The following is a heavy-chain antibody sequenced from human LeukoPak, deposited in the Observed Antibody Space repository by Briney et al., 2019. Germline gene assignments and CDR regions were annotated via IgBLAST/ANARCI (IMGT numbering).Heavy chain of an antibody. Sequence: ASVKVSCKTSGYTFTSYYMHWVRQAPGQGLEWMGIINPSGGSTNYAQKLQGRVTMTTDTSTSTAYMELRSLRSDDTAVYYCARGILGYCSSTSCMYYFDYWGQGTLVTVSS. J-gene: IGHJ4*02. D-gene: IGHD2-2*01. V-gene: IGHV1-46*01. CDR1: GYTFTSYY. CDR3: ARGILGYCSSTSCMYYFDY. CDR2: INPSGGST.